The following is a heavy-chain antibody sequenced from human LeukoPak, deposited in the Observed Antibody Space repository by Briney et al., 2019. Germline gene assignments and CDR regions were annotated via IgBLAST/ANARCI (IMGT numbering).Heavy chain of an antibody. D-gene: IGHD3-3*01. J-gene: IGHJ6*03. Sequence: SETLSLTCTVSGGSISSSSYYWGWIRQPPGKGLEWIGSIYYSGSTYYNPSLKSRVTISVDTSKNQFSLKLSSVTAADTAVYYCARVGLYDFWSGYYTKYYYYMDVWGKGTTVTVSS. V-gene: IGHV4-39*07. CDR1: GGSISSSSYY. CDR2: IYYSGST. CDR3: ARVGLYDFWSGYYTKYYYYMDV.